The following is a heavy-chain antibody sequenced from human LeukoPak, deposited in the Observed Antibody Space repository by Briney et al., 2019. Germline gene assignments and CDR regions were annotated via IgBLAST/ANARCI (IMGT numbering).Heavy chain of an antibody. CDR1: GGSISSYY. D-gene: IGHD2-2*01. CDR3: ARVHRYCSSTSCYNWFDP. Sequence: SETLSLTCTVSGGSISSYYWSWIRQPPGKGLEWIGYIYYSGSTNYNPSLKSRVTISVDTSKNQISLKLSSVTAADTAVYYCARVHRYCSSTSCYNWFDPWGQGTLVTVSS. J-gene: IGHJ5*02. V-gene: IGHV4-59*01. CDR2: IYYSGST.